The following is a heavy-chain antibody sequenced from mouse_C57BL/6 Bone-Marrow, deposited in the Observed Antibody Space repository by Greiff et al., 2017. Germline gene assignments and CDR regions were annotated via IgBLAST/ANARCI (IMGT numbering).Heavy chain of an antibody. V-gene: IGHV1-76*01. Sequence: QVQLQQSGAELVRPGASVKLSCKASGYTFTDYYINWVKQRPGQGLEWIARIYPGSGNTYYNEKFKGKATLTAEKSSSTAYMQLSSLTSEDSAVYFCARSGGPYYGDFDVWGTGTTVTVSS. CDR1: GYTFTDYY. D-gene: IGHD3-3*01. CDR2: IYPGSGNT. CDR3: ARSGGPYYGDFDV. J-gene: IGHJ1*03.